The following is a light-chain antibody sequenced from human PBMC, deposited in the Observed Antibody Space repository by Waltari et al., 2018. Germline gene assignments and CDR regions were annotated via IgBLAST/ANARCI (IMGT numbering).Light chain of an antibody. Sequence: QSVLTQPPSMSGAPGQNVTIPCTGGSSNFGAAYDVHWYQQFPGTAPKLLIFGNTNRASGVPGRFSGSRSGTSASLAIAGLQSEDEAVYYCQSYDSSLSASVFGGGTKVTVL. V-gene: IGLV1-40*01. J-gene: IGLJ3*02. CDR1: SSNFGAAYD. CDR2: GNT. CDR3: QSYDSSLSASV.